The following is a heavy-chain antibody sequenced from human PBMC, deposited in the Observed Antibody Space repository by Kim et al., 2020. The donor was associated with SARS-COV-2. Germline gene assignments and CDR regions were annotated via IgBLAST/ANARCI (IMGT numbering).Heavy chain of an antibody. V-gene: IGHV1-2*02. CDR1: GYTFTGYH. J-gene: IGHJ6*02. CDR3: AGPYDFEFIYYYCGMDV. CDR2: IKPNTGDT. D-gene: IGHD3-16*01. Sequence: ASVKVSCKASGYTFTGYHIHWVRQAPGQGLEWMGWIKPNTGDTNYAQKFQGRVTMTRDTSISTVYMELNRLRSDDTAVYYCAGPYDFEFIYYYCGMDVWGQGTTVTVSS.